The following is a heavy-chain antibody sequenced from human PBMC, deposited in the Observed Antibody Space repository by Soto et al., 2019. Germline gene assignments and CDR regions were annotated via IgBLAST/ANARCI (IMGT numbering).Heavy chain of an antibody. J-gene: IGHJ4*02. CDR3: AKDRGDGAY. CDR2: ISARGDII. D-gene: IGHD3-10*01. Sequence: EVQLLESGGGLIQPGGSLRLSCAASGFSFSTYAMSWVRQAPGKGLEWVSTISARGDIIYYADSVKGRYTISRDKSRNTLYLQMKSRRAEDTAIYYCAKDRGDGAYWGRGTLVTASS. V-gene: IGHV3-23*01. CDR1: GFSFSTYA.